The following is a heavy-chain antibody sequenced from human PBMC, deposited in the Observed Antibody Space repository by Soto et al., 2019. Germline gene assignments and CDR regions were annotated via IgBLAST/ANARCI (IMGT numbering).Heavy chain of an antibody. Sequence: SGTLAIYCTVSVGTVSSYYLSWIRQPPGKGLEWIGYIYSRGTTSYNPSLKSRATILVDTSKNQFSLRLTSVTATDTAVYYCATRRISRGLDVWGQGTMVTVSS. V-gene: IGHV4-59*02. J-gene: IGHJ6*02. CDR3: ATRRISRGLDV. CDR2: IYSRGTT. CDR1: VGTVSSYY.